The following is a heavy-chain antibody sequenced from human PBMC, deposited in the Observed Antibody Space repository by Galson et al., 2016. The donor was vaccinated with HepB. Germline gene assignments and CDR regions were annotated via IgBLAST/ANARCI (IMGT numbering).Heavy chain of an antibody. D-gene: IGHD4-17*01. V-gene: IGHV3-23*01. Sequence: SLRLSCAASGFTFSTFGMTWVRQAPGKGLEWVSTIGDATTRYYADSVKGRFTISRGNSKNILYLQMNSLRTEDTAIYYCAKRGPPGGDYGLFDSWGHGTLVTVSS. CDR2: IGDATTR. J-gene: IGHJ5*01. CDR3: AKRGPPGGDYGLFDS. CDR1: GFTFSTFG.